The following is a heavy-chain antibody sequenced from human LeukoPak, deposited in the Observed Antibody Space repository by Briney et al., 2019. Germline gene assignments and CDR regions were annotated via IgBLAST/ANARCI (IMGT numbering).Heavy chain of an antibody. CDR2: ISSSSSYI. J-gene: IGHJ4*02. CDR1: GFTFSSYS. CDR3: ARAPLYYDSSGYYYDY. D-gene: IGHD3-22*01. V-gene: IGHV3-21*01. Sequence: GGSLRLSCAASGFTFSSYSMNWVRQAPGKGLEWVSYISSSSSYIYYADSVKGRFTISRDNAKNSLYLQMNSLRAEDTAVYYCARAPLYYDSSGYYYDYWGQGTLVTVSS.